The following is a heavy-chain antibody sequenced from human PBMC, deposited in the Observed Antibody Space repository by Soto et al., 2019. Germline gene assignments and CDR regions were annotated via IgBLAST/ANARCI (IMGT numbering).Heavy chain of an antibody. CDR3: ARDDDYEANGLDY. CDR2: IVNHGNDR. J-gene: IGHJ4*02. V-gene: IGHV3-33*01. CDR1: GFTFSRYG. D-gene: IGHD4-17*01. Sequence: QVHLVESGGGVVQPGRSLRLSCVGSGFTFSRYGMHWVRQAPGGGLEWVAVIVNHGNDRDYADSVKGRFAISRDNSKNTLYLPMDNLGVEDTAMYYCARDDDYEANGLDYWGQGTLVTVSS.